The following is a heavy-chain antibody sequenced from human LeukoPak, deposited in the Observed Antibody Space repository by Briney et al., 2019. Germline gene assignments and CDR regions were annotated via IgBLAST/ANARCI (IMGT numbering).Heavy chain of an antibody. V-gene: IGHV3-30*18. CDR3: AKDSPSGSYSNGVDY. D-gene: IGHD1-26*01. Sequence: GRSLRLSCAASGFTFSSYGMPWVRQAPGKGLEWVAVISYDGSNKYYADSVKGRFTTSRDNSKNTLYLQMNSLRAEDTAVYYCAKDSPSGSYSNGVDYWGQGTLVTVSS. J-gene: IGHJ4*02. CDR2: ISYDGSNK. CDR1: GFTFSSYG.